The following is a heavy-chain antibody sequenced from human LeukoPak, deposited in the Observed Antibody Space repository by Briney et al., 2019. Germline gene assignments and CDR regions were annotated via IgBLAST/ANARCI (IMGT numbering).Heavy chain of an antibody. J-gene: IGHJ4*02. CDR1: GFTFSSYE. CDR3: AKDPILSGYDF. Sequence: GGSLRLSCAASGFTFSSYEMNWVRQAPGKGLEWVSYISSGGSTYYADSVKGRFTISRDNSKNTLYLQMNSLRAEDTAVYYCAKDPILSGYDFWGQGTLVTVSS. D-gene: IGHD5-12*01. CDR2: ISSGGST. V-gene: IGHV3-23*01.